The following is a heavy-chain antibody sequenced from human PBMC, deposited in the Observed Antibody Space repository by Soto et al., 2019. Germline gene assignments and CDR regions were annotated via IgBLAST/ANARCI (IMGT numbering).Heavy chain of an antibody. Sequence: GGSLRLSCAASGFTFSSFGMHWVRQAPGKGLEWVAVASYDGSYKYYADSVKGRFTISRDNSKNTLYLQMNSLRAEDTAVYYCARDADILTGSDAFDIWGQGTMVTV. D-gene: IGHD3-9*01. CDR2: ASYDGSYK. CDR3: ARDADILTGSDAFDI. V-gene: IGHV3-30*03. CDR1: GFTFSSFG. J-gene: IGHJ3*02.